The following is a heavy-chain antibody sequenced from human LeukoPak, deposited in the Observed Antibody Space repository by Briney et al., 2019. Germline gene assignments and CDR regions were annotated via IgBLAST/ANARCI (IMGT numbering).Heavy chain of an antibody. J-gene: IGHJ4*02. D-gene: IGHD6-6*01. CDR3: ARAGWYTSSSGACDN. CDR1: GYTFTNYG. Sequence: GASVKVSCKASGYTFTNYGITWVRQAPGQGLEWMGWISASTGNTDYAQKFQGRVSMTTDTSTSTVYMELRSLRSDDTAVYYCARAGWYTSSSGACDNWGQGALVTVSS. V-gene: IGHV1-18*01. CDR2: ISASTGNT.